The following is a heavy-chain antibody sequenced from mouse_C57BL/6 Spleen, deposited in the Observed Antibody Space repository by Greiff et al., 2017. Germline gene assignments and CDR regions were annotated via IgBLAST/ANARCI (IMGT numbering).Heavy chain of an antibody. CDR2: VSSGSSTI. D-gene: IGHD4-1*01. Sequence: DVHLVESGGGLVKPGGSLKLSCAASGFTFSDYGMHWVRQAPEKGLEWVAYVSSGSSTIYYADTVKGRFTISRDNAKNTLFLQMTSLRSEDTAMYYCARTGTGVFDYWGQGTTLTVSS. V-gene: IGHV5-17*01. J-gene: IGHJ2*01. CDR1: GFTFSDYG. CDR3: ARTGTGVFDY.